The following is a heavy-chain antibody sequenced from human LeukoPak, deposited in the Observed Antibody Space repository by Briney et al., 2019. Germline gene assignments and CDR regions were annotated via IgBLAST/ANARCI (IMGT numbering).Heavy chain of an antibody. CDR2: ISGSGGST. CDR1: GFTFSSYA. Sequence: GGSLRLSCAASGFTFSSYAMSWVRQAPGKGLEWVSAISGSGGSTYYADSVKGRFTISRDNSKKTLYLQMNSLRAEDTAVYYCAKDLKGGGSYEGIFDYWGQGTLVTASS. J-gene: IGHJ4*02. CDR3: AKDLKGGGSYEGIFDY. D-gene: IGHD1-26*01. V-gene: IGHV3-23*01.